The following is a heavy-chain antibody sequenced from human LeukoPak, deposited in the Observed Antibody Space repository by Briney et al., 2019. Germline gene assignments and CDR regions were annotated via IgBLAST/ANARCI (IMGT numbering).Heavy chain of an antibody. CDR2: IYHSGST. CDR1: GGSISSDNYY. V-gene: IGHV4-31*03. CDR3: ARARLRFFDWSIE. Sequence: SQTLSLTCTVSGGSISSDNYYWSWIRQHPGKGLEWIGYIYHSGSTYYNPSLQSRVTISVYTSKNQFSLRLSSVTAADTAVYYCARARLRFFDWSIEWGQGTLVTVSS. J-gene: IGHJ4*02. D-gene: IGHD3-9*01.